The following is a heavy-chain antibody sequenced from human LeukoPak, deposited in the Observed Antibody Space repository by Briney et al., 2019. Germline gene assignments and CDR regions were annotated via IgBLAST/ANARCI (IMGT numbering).Heavy chain of an antibody. D-gene: IGHD6-19*01. CDR2: IYYSGST. CDR3: ARVDIAVAGTFFDY. Sequence: PSETLSLTCTVSGGSISSYYWSWIRQPPGKGLEWIGYIYYSGSTNYNPSLKGRVTISVDTSKNQFSLKLSSVTAADTAVYYCARVDIAVAGTFFDYWGQGTLVTVSS. J-gene: IGHJ4*02. CDR1: GGSISSYY. V-gene: IGHV4-59*01.